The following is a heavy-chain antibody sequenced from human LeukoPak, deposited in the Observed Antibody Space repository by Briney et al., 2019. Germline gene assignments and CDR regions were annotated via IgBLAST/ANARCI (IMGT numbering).Heavy chain of an antibody. Sequence: GGSLRLSCAASGFTFSSYSMNWVRQAPGKGLEWVSSISSSSSYIYYADSVKGRFTISRDNAKNSLYLQMNSLRAEDTAVYYCARDLGEYSGSYPTTFDYWGQGTLVTVSS. CDR3: ARDLGEYSGSYPTTFDY. D-gene: IGHD1-26*01. CDR1: GFTFSSYS. V-gene: IGHV3-21*01. J-gene: IGHJ4*02. CDR2: ISSSSSYI.